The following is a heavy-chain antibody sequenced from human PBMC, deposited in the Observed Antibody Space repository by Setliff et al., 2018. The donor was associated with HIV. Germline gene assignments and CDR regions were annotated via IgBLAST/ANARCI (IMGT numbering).Heavy chain of an antibody. J-gene: IGHJ4*02. CDR2: VSYSGST. CDR3: ARRLGATVFYYFDY. D-gene: IGHD3-16*01. V-gene: IGHV4-59*11. Sequence: PSETLSLTCTVPGGSISSHFWSWIRQPPGKGLEWIGTVSYSGSTNYNPSLKSRVTISVDTSENQFSLKLSSVTAADTAVYYCARRLGATVFYYFDYWGQGTLVTVSS. CDR1: GGSISSHF.